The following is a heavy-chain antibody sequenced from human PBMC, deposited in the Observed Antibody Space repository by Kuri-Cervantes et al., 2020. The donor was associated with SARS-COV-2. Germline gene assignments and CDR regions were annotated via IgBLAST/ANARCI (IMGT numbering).Heavy chain of an antibody. V-gene: IGHV1-3*01. Sequence: ASVKVSCKASGYTFTSHAMHWVRQAPGQRLEWMGWINAGNGNTKYSQKFQGRVTITGDTSASTAYMELSSLRSEDTAVYYCARDDGSGSYSYYGMDVWGQGTTVTVSS. CDR3: ARDDGSGSYSYYGMDV. D-gene: IGHD3-10*01. CDR1: GYTFTSHA. CDR2: INAGNGNT. J-gene: IGHJ6*02.